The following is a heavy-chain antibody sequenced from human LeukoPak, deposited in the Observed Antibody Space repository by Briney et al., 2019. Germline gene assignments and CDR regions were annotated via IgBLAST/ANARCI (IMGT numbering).Heavy chain of an antibody. Sequence: GESLKISCKGSGYRFTSYWIGWVRQMPGKGLEWMGIIYPGDSDTRYSPSFQGQVTISADKSISTAYLQWSSLKASDTAMYYCARRIVDTAMVTWFDYWGQGTLVTVSS. CDR3: ARRIVDTAMVTWFDY. CDR1: GYRFTSYW. D-gene: IGHD5-18*01. J-gene: IGHJ4*02. CDR2: IYPGDSDT. V-gene: IGHV5-51*01.